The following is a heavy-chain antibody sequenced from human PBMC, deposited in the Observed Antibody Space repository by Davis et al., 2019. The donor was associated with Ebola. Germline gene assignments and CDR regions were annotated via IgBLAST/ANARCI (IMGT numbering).Heavy chain of an antibody. CDR2: ISAYNGNT. V-gene: IGHV1-18*01. J-gene: IGHJ4*02. CDR3: ARSVTMIVVVTHFDY. Sequence: ASAKVSCKASGYTFTSYGISWVRQAPGQGLEWMGWISAYNGNTNYAQKLQGRVTMTTDTSTSTAYMELRSLRSDDTAVYYCARSVTMIVVVTHFDYWGQGTLATVSS. CDR1: GYTFTSYG. D-gene: IGHD3-22*01.